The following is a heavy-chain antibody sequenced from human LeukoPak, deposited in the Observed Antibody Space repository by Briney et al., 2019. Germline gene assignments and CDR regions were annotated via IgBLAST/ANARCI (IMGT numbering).Heavy chain of an antibody. CDR2: MYYSGST. Sequence: PSETLSLTCAVYGGSFSGYYWSWFRQPPGKGLEWIAYMYYSGSTNYNPSLKSRVTISVDTSKNQFSLRLSSVTAADTAVYYCARQVVVVTALYGMDVWGQGTTVTVSS. CDR1: GGSFSGYY. J-gene: IGHJ6*02. D-gene: IGHD2-21*02. CDR3: ARQVVVVTALYGMDV. V-gene: IGHV4-59*01.